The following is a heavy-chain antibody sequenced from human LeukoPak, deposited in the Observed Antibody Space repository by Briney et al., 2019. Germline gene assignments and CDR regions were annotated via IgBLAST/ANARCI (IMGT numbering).Heavy chain of an antibody. CDR3: ARERVTGTSYYYYYGMDV. CDR1: GFTFSSYG. Sequence: PGRSLILSCAASGFTFSSYGMHWVRQAPGKGLEWVAVIWHDGSNKYYAASVKGRFTISRDNSKNTLYLQMNSLRAEDTAVYYCARERVTGTSYYYYYGMDVWGQGTTVTVSS. J-gene: IGHJ6*02. D-gene: IGHD6-19*01. CDR2: IWHDGSNK. V-gene: IGHV3-33*01.